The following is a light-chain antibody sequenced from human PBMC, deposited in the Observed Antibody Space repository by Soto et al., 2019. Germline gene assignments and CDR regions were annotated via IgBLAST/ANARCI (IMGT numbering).Light chain of an antibody. J-gene: IGLJ1*01. Sequence: QSSLTQPASVSGSPGQSITISCTGTSRDIGTSNLVSWYQQYPGKAPKLMIYEVTKRPSGISYRFSGSKAGNTACLTISGLQPEDEADYSCYSFTGISTSLFVFGTGTKVTVL. CDR3: YSFTGISTSLFV. CDR1: SRDIGTSNL. CDR2: EVT. V-gene: IGLV2-23*02.